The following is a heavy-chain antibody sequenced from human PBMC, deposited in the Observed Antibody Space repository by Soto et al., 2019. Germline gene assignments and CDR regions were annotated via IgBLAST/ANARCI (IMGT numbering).Heavy chain of an antibody. D-gene: IGHD6-19*01. J-gene: IGHJ4*02. Sequence: GGSLRLSCAASGFNFGVFGMHWVHQAPGKXLEWLSVLSYEGSEEYYADSVRGRFTISRDNSKNTLFLQMDSLRVDDTGVYYCALTRRSSLLEVAGPGFEYWGQGTLVTGLL. CDR2: LSYEGSEE. V-gene: IGHV3-30*03. CDR3: ALTRRSSLLEVAGPGFEY. CDR1: GFNFGVFG.